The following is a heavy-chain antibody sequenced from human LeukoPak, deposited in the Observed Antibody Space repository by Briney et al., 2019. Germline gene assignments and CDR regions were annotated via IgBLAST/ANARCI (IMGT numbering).Heavy chain of an antibody. CDR1: GYTFTSYG. V-gene: IGHV1-18*01. J-gene: IGHJ3*02. CDR2: ISAYNGNT. Sequence: GASVKVSCKASGYTFTSYGISWVRQAPGQGLEWMGWISAYNGNTNYAQKLQGRVTMTTDTSTSTAYMELRSLRSDDTAVYYCARDRRDIVATGYALDIWGQGTMVTVSS. D-gene: IGHD5-12*01. CDR3: ARDRRDIVATGYALDI.